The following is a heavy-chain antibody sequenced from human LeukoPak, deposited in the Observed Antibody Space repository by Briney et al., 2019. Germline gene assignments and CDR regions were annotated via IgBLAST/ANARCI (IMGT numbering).Heavy chain of an antibody. CDR1: GFSLSGYW. CDR3: ARDEPGYGEYLLY. Sequence: GGSLRLSCAASGFSLSGYWMSWVRQAPGKGLEWVANINEAGTAQSYGTSMKGRFTVSRDNFSNTLYLQITDLRAEDTAVYFCARDEPGYGEYLLYWGQGTLVTVSS. J-gene: IGHJ4*02. V-gene: IGHV3-7*01. CDR2: INEAGTAQ. D-gene: IGHD4-17*01.